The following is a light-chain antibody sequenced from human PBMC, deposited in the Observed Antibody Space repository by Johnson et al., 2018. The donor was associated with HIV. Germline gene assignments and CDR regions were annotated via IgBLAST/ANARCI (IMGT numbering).Light chain of an antibody. CDR3: GTWDSSLSASYV. J-gene: IGLJ1*01. CDR1: SSNIGNNY. V-gene: IGLV1-51*02. Sequence: QSALTQPPSVSAAPGQQVTISCSGSSSNIGNNYVSWYQQLPGTAPKLLIYENNKRPSGIPDRFSGSKSGTSATLDITGLQTGDEADYYCGTWDSSLSASYVFGTGTKVTVL. CDR2: ENN.